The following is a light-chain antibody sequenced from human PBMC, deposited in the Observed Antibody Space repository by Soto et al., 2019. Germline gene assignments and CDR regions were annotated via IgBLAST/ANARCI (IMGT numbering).Light chain of an antibody. CDR3: QSYDSSLSGWV. CDR2: VNS. J-gene: IGLJ3*02. CDR1: SSNIGAGYG. Sequence: QSVLTQPPSASGAPGQRVTISCTGNSSNIGAGYGVHWYQQLPGTAPKLLIYVNSNRPSGVPDRFSGSKSGTSASLAITGLQAEDEADYYCQSYDSSLSGWVFGGGTKLTVL. V-gene: IGLV1-40*01.